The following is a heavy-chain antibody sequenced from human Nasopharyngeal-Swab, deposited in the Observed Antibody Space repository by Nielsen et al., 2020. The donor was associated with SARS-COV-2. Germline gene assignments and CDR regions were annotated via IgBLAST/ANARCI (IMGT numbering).Heavy chain of an antibody. CDR3: TRDTPAMFDY. CDR2: ISSTGDYI. Sequence: GESLKISCAASGFTFSIYTMNWVRQAPGKGLEWVSAISSTGDYIYYAASVKGRFTISRDNAKNSVYLQMNSLRAEDTALYYCTRDTPAMFDYWGQGTLVSVSS. CDR1: GFTFSIYT. V-gene: IGHV3-21*01. J-gene: IGHJ4*02.